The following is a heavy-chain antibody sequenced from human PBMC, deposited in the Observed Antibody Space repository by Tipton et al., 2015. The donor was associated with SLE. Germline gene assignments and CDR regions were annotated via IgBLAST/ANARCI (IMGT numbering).Heavy chain of an antibody. J-gene: IGHJ4*02. Sequence: TLSLTCTVSGGSINNYYWSWIRQSPGKGPEWIGYIYSSGSTSSNPSLRSRFTISLDTSRNQFSLKLSSVTAADTAVYYCARVAPSEVFDYWGQGTLVTVSS. CDR1: GGSINNYY. V-gene: IGHV4-59*12. CDR2: IYSSGST. CDR3: ARVAPSEVFDY.